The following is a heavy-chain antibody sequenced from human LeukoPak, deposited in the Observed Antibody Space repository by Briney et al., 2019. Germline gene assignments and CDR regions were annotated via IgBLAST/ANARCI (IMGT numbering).Heavy chain of an antibody. CDR2: ISTSSNT. V-gene: IGHV3-53*01. D-gene: IGHD5-24*01. Sequence: GGSLRLSCAASGFTVSGSFMNWVRQAPGKGLEWVSVISTSSNTYYADSVKGRFTISRDNSKNTLYLQMNSLRAEDTAVYYCARESRDGSKGGDYWGQGTLVTVSS. CDR1: GFTVSGSF. CDR3: ARESRDGSKGGDY. J-gene: IGHJ4*02.